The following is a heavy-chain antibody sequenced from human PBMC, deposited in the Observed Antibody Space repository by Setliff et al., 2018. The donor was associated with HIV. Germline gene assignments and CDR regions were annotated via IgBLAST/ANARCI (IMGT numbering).Heavy chain of an antibody. CDR1: GGSINSRSYF. J-gene: IGHJ4*01. V-gene: IGHV4-39*01. Sequence: PSETLSLTCTVSGGSINSRSYFWAWIRQPPGKGLEWVGSVYYSGSTYHNPSLKNRLTTSVDTSKNLFSLSLNNVTASDTGVYYCARRVAQSEIFDYWGQGTLVTVSS. CDR3: ARRVAQSEIFDY. D-gene: IGHD3-3*01. CDR2: VYYSGST.